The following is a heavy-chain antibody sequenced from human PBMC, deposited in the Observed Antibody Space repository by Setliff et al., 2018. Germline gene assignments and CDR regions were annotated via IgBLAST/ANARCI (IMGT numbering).Heavy chain of an antibody. V-gene: IGHV3-30*02. CDR1: RFTFSNYW. Sequence: GGSLRLSCAASRFTFSNYWMSWVRQAPGKGLEWVAFIRNDESRKFYADSVKGRFTISRDNSKNTLYLQMSSLRAEDTAVYYCAARAGYSYPHYWGQGTLVTVSS. CDR3: AARAGYSYPHY. J-gene: IGHJ4*02. CDR2: IRNDESRK. D-gene: IGHD1-26*01.